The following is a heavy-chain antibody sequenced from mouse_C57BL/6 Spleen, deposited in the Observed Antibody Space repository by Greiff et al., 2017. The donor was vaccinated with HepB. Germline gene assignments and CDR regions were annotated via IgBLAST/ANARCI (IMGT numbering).Heavy chain of an antibody. CDR2: INPNYGTT. V-gene: IGHV1-39*01. Sequence: EVQLQQSGPELVKPGASVKISCKASGYSFTDYNMHWVKQSNGKSLEWIGVINPNYGTTSYNQKFKGKATLTVDQSSSTAYMQLNSLTSEYSAVYYCASSSHYDYDGRGYAMDYWGQGTSVTVSS. J-gene: IGHJ4*01. CDR1: GYSFTDYN. D-gene: IGHD2-4*01. CDR3: ASSSHYDYDGRGYAMDY.